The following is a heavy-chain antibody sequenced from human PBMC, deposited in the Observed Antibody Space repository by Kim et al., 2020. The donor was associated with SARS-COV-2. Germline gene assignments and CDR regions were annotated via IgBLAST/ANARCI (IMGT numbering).Heavy chain of an antibody. D-gene: IGHD6-19*01. J-gene: IGHJ4*02. CDR2: IYYSGST. V-gene: IGHV4-39*07. CDR3: ARGGGWYRGDY. Sequence: SETLSLTCTVSGGSISSSSYYWGWIRQPPGKGLEWIGSIYYSGSTYYNPSLKSRVTISVDTSKNQFSLKLSSVTAADTAVYYCARGGGWYRGDYWGQGTLVTVSS. CDR1: GGSISSSSYY.